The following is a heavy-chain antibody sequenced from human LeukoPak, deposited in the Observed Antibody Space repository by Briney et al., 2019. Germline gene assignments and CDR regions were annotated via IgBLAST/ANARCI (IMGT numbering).Heavy chain of an antibody. Sequence: GGSLRLSCAASGFTFINYWMSWVRQAPGKGLEWVANIKQDGSEKFYVDSVKGRSTISRDNAKNSLYLQMNSLRAEDTAVYYCARDYFTSAAAVNWFDPWGQGTLVTVSS. CDR1: GFTFINYW. J-gene: IGHJ5*02. CDR2: IKQDGSEK. CDR3: ARDYFTSAAAVNWFDP. V-gene: IGHV3-7*04. D-gene: IGHD6-13*01.